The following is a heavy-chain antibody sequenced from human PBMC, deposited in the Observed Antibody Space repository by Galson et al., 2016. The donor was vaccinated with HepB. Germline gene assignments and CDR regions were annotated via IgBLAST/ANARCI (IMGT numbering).Heavy chain of an antibody. CDR3: ARDWGFWSDNHYGMDV. D-gene: IGHD3-3*01. V-gene: IGHV3-33*01. CDR2: IWYDGSKK. J-gene: IGHJ6*04. Sequence: SLRLSCAGSGFVFSSYGMHWVRQAPGKGLEWMATIWYDGSKKYYGDSVKGRFIISRDNSKNTLYLHMNSLRVEDTAVYFCARDWGFWSDNHYGMDVWGKGTTVTVSS. CDR1: GFVFSSYG.